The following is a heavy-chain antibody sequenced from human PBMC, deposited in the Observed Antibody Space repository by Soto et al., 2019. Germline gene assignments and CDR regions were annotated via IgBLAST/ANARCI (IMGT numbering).Heavy chain of an antibody. J-gene: IGHJ4*02. CDR3: ASVAI. CDR1: GFTFSNYW. Sequence: EVQLVESGGGLVQPGGSLRLSCAASGFTFSNYWMSWVRQAPGKGLEWVANIKQDGTEKNYVDSVRGRFTISRDNAKHPLDIQMNSLTAEDTAAYYCASVAIWGQGTLVTVSS. D-gene: IGHD5-12*01. CDR2: IKQDGTEK. V-gene: IGHV3-7*01.